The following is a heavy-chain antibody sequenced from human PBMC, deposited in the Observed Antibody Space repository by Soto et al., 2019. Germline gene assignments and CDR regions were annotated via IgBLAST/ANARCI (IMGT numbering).Heavy chain of an antibody. Sequence: GGSLRLSCAASGFTFRNYGMSWVRQAPGKGLEWVSGISGIGSNTYYADSVQGRFTVSRDNSKNTVYIRMNSLRAEDTAVYFCAKDRDIVVVIDATATGAFDIWGQGTMVTVSS. D-gene: IGHD2-15*01. CDR1: GFTFRNYG. CDR2: ISGIGSNT. CDR3: AKDRDIVVVIDATATGAFDI. J-gene: IGHJ3*02. V-gene: IGHV3-23*01.